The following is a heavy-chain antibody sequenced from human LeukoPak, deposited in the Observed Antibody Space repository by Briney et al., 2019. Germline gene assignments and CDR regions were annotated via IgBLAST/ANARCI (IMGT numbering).Heavy chain of an antibody. J-gene: IGHJ4*02. Sequence: RSSETLSLTCTVSGDSISSYYWSWIRQPPGKGLEWIGYIYYSWSTNYNPSLKSRVTISVDTSKNQFSLKLSSVTAADTAVYYCARVPILTGYYTYYFDYWGQGTLVTVSS. CDR1: GDSISSYY. CDR3: ARVPILTGYYTYYFDY. V-gene: IGHV4-59*01. CDR2: IYYSWST. D-gene: IGHD3-9*01.